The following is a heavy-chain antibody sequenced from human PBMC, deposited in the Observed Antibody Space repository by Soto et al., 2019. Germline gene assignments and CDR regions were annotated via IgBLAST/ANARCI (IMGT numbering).Heavy chain of an antibody. V-gene: IGHV1-8*01. CDR3: ARGSGGSCYPPPGYYYYYYGMDV. CDR1: GYTFTSYD. CDR2: MNPNSGNT. D-gene: IGHD2-15*01. J-gene: IGHJ6*02. Sequence: ASVKVSCKASGYTFTSYDINWVRQATGQGLEWMGWMNPNSGNTGYAQKFQGRVTMTRNTSISTAYMELSSLRSEDTAVYYCARGSGGSCYPPPGYYYYYYGMDVWGQGTTVTVSS.